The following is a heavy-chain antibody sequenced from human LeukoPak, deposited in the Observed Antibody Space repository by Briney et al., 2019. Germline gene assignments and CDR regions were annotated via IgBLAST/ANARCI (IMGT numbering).Heavy chain of an antibody. CDR1: GGPISSGGYY. CDR3: ARVPASGYYHHYFDH. CDR2: IDYSGST. J-gene: IGHJ4*02. V-gene: IGHV4-31*03. D-gene: IGHD3-3*01. Sequence: PSETLSLTCTVSGGPISSGGYYWTWIRQHPGKGLEYIGYIDYSGSTYYNPSLKSRLTISVDTSKNQFSLKLSSVTAADTAVYYCARVPASGYYHHYFDHWGQGTLVTVSS.